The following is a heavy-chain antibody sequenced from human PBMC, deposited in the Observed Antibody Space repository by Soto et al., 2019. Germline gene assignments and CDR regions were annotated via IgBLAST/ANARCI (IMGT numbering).Heavy chain of an antibody. V-gene: IGHV3-53*01. D-gene: IGHD2-2*01. CDR3: AKEKISTSCCNWFDP. CDR1: GFNVSNNY. Sequence: PGGSLRLSCAASGFNVSNNYMSWVRQAPGKGLEWVSVIYSGGSTFYADSVKGRFTFSRDNSKNTLYLQMNRLRAEDTAVYYCAKEKISTSCCNWFDPWGQGTLVTVSS. CDR2: IYSGGST. J-gene: IGHJ5*02.